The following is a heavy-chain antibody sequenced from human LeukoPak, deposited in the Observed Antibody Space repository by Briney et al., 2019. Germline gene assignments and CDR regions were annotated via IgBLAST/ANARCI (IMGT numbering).Heavy chain of an antibody. CDR2: ISSSSSTI. Sequence: PGGSLRLSCAASGFTFSSYSMNWVRQAPGKGLEWVSYISSSSSTIYYADSVKGRFTISRDNAKNSLYLQMNSLRAEDTAVYYCARARGIVVVTAAWDYWGQGTLVTVSS. V-gene: IGHV3-48*01. J-gene: IGHJ4*02. CDR3: ARARGIVVVTAAWDY. D-gene: IGHD2-21*02. CDR1: GFTFSSYS.